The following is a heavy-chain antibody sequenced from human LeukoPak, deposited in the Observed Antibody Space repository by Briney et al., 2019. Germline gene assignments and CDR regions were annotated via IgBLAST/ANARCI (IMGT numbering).Heavy chain of an antibody. CDR1: GDFSDIYY. V-gene: IGHV4-59*01. D-gene: IGHD3-3*02. CDR2: IFKSVTT. CDR3: GRGQGHIWSGAPLVDF. J-gene: IGHJ4*02. Sequence: PSETLSLTCTVSGDFSDIYYWTWIRQPPGKGLEWIGYIFKSVTTNYNPSLESRVTISVDMSKNQFSLRLSSVTAADTAFYYCGRGQGHIWSGAPLVDFWGQGTLVTVSS.